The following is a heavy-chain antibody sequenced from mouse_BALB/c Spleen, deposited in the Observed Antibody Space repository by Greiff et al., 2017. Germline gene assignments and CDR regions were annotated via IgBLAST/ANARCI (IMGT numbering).Heavy chain of an antibody. V-gene: IGHV1-87*01. D-gene: IGHD2-2*01. CDR3: ARDGYDPWFAY. J-gene: IGHJ3*01. CDR2: IYPGDGDT. CDR1: GYTFTSYW. Sequence: VQRVESGAELARPGASVKLSCKASGYTFTSYWMQWVKQRPGQGLEWIGAIYPGDGDTRYTQKFKGKATLTADKSSSTAYMQLSSLASEDSAVYYCARDGYDPWFAYWGQGTLVTVSA.